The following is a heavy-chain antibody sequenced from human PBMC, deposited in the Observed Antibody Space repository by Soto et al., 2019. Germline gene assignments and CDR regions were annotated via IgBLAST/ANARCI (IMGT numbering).Heavy chain of an antibody. CDR1: GFTFSSYG. Sequence: GGSLRLSCAASGFTFSSYGMHWVRQAPGKGLEWVAVISYDGSNKYYADSVKGRFTISRDNSKNTLYLQMNSLRAEDTAVCYCAKELQLWSFYYYYGMDVWGQGPTVTVSS. J-gene: IGHJ6*02. V-gene: IGHV3-30*18. CDR2: ISYDGSNK. D-gene: IGHD5-18*01. CDR3: AKELQLWSFYYYYGMDV.